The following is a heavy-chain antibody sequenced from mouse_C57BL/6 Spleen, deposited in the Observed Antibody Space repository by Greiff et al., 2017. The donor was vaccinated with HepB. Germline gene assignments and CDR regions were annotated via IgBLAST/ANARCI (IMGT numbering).Heavy chain of an antibody. CDR1: GFNIKDYY. CDR3: TSLTGTQAWFAY. V-gene: IGHV14-1*01. D-gene: IGHD4-1*01. CDR2: IDPEDGDT. Sequence: EVQLQQSGAELVRPGASVKLSCTASGFNIKDYYMHWVKQRPEQGLEWIGRIDPEDGDTEYAPKFQGKATMTADTSSNTAYLQLSSLTSEDTAVYYWTSLTGTQAWFAYWGQRTLVTVSA. J-gene: IGHJ3*01.